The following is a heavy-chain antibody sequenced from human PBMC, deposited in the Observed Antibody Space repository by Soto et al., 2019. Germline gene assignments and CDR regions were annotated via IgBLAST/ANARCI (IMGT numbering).Heavy chain of an antibody. CDR1: GGTFSSYA. D-gene: IGHD3-22*01. V-gene: IGHV1-69*13. J-gene: IGHJ4*02. Sequence: SVKVSCKASGGTFSSYAISWVRQAPGQGLEWMGGIIPIFGTANYAQKFQGRVTITADESTSTAYMELSSLRSEDTAVYYCARDYYDSSGYYSFDYWGQGTLVTVSS. CDR2: IIPIFGTA. CDR3: ARDYYDSSGYYSFDY.